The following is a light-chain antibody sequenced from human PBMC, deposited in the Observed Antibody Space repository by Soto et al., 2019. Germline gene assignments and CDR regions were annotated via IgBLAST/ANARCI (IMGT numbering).Light chain of an antibody. V-gene: IGLV2-23*01. J-gene: IGLJ2*01. CDR1: SSDVGSYNL. CDR2: EGS. Sequence: QSALTQPASVSGSPGQSITISCTGTSSDVGSYNLVSWYQLHPVKAPKLIIYEGSKRPSGVSNRFSGSKSGNTASLTISGLQAEDEADYYCCAYAGSRTLVFGGGTKLTVL. CDR3: CAYAGSRTLV.